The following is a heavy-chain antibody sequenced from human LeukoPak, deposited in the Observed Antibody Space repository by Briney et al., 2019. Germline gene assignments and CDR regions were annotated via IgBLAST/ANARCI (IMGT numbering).Heavy chain of an antibody. CDR2: IKQDESEK. J-gene: IGHJ6*03. V-gene: IGHV3-7*01. CDR1: GFTFSNYW. CDR3: ARLSAYYYGSYFYYYMDV. Sequence: GGSLRLSCAASGFTFSNYWMSWVRQAPGKGPEWVANIKQDESEKYSVDSVKGRFIISRDNAKNSVFLQMNSLRAEDTALYYCARLSAYYYGSYFYYYMDVWGKGTTVTVSS. D-gene: IGHD3-10*01.